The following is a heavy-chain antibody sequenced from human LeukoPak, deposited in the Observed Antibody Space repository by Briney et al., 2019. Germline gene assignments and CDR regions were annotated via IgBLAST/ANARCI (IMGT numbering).Heavy chain of an antibody. J-gene: IGHJ5*02. CDR1: GFTVSSNY. V-gene: IGHV3-66*01. CDR3: ARGYSPLSHWFDP. CDR2: IYSGGST. D-gene: IGHD4-11*01. Sequence: PGGSLRLSCAASGFTVSSNYMSWVRQAPGKGLEWVSVIYSGGSTYYADSVKGRFTISRDNSKNTLYLQMNSLRAEDTAVYYCARGYSPLSHWFDPWGQGTLVTVSS.